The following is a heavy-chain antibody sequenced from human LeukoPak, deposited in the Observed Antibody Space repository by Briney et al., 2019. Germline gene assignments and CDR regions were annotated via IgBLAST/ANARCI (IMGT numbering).Heavy chain of an antibody. D-gene: IGHD3-3*01. Sequence: ASVKVSRTASGYTFTSYGISWVRQAPGQGLEWMGWISAYNGNTNYAQKLQGRVTMTTDTSTSTAYMELRSLRSDDTAVYYCARVTIFGVVIGNWGQGTLVTVSS. J-gene: IGHJ4*02. CDR2: ISAYNGNT. CDR1: GYTFTSYG. V-gene: IGHV1-18*01. CDR3: ARVTIFGVVIGN.